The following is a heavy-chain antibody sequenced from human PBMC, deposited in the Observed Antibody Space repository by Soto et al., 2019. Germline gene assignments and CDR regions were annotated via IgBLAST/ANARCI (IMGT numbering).Heavy chain of an antibody. V-gene: IGHV5-51*01. D-gene: IGHD1-7*01. J-gene: IGHJ6*02. CDR3: ARATGTTNYYYYGMDV. Sequence: PGESLKISCKGSGYSFTSYWIGWVRQMPGKGLEWMGIIYPGDSDTRYSPSFQGQVTISADKSISTAYLQWSSLKASDTAMYYCARATGTTNYYYYGMDVWGQGTTVTVS. CDR2: IYPGDSDT. CDR1: GYSFTSYW.